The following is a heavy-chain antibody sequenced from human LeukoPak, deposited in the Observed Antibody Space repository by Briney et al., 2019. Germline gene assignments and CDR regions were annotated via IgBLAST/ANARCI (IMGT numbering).Heavy chain of an antibody. D-gene: IGHD1-26*01. Sequence: ASVKVSCKTSGYTFTSYGIGWVRQAPGQGLGWMAWISPYNGNTNYAQKLQGRVTVTTDTSTTTAYMELRSLRSDDTAVYYCTRDRSASGSQNYWGQGTLVTVSS. CDR3: TRDRSASGSQNY. V-gene: IGHV1-18*01. CDR2: ISPYNGNT. J-gene: IGHJ4*02. CDR1: GYTFTSYG.